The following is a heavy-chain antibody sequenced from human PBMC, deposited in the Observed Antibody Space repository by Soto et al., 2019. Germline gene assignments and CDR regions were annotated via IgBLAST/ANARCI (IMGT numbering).Heavy chain of an antibody. CDR2: ISAYNGNT. J-gene: IGHJ6*02. V-gene: IGHV1-18*01. CDR3: ARENNWNQDDYYGMDV. CDR1: GYTFTSYG. D-gene: IGHD1-20*01. Sequence: ASVKVSCKASGYTFTSYGISWVRQAPGQGLEWMGWISAYNGNTNYAQKLQGRVTMTTDTSTSTAYMELRSLRSEDTAVYYCARENNWNQDDYYGMDVWGQGTTVTVSS.